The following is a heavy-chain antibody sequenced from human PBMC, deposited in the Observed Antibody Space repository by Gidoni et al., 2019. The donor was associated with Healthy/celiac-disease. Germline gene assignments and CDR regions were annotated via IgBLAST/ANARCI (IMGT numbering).Heavy chain of an antibody. Sequence: QVQLVQSGAEVTKPGSSVKVSCKASGGPFSSYAISWVRQAPGQGLEWMGGIIPIFGTANYAQKFQGRVTITADKSTSTAYMELSSLRSEDTAVYYCAGTAYDFWSGYYPYYYYYGMDVWGQGTTVTVSS. V-gene: IGHV1-69*06. J-gene: IGHJ6*02. D-gene: IGHD3-3*01. CDR1: GGPFSSYA. CDR2: IIPIFGTA. CDR3: AGTAYDFWSGYYPYYYYYGMDV.